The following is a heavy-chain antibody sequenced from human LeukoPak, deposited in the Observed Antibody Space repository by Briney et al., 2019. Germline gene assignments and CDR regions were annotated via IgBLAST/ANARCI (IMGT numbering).Heavy chain of an antibody. CDR1: GFTFSSYS. CDR2: ISSSGNNA. CDR3: AKDIQLST. D-gene: IGHD5-24*01. J-gene: IGHJ3*01. V-gene: IGHV3-23*01. Sequence: GGSLRLSCAGSGFTFSSYSMNWVRQAPGKGLEWVSLISSSGNNAYYADSVKGRFTISRDNSKNTLSLQMNSLRVEDTAIYYCAKDIQLSTWGLGTMVTVSS.